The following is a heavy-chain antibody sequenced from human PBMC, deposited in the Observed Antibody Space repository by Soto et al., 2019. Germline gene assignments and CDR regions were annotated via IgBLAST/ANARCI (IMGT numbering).Heavy chain of an antibody. V-gene: IGHV2-5*02. J-gene: IGHJ6*02. D-gene: IGHD2-21*02. Sequence: QITLKESGPTLVKPTQTLTLTCTFSGFSLSTSGVGVGWIRQPPGKALEWLALIYWDDDKRYSPSRRSRLTINKDTSKTQVVLTITNMDPVDTATYYCIQSRCGGDCLQSYASHYYYGMDVWGQGTTVTVSS. CDR3: IQSRCGGDCLQSYASHYYYGMDV. CDR1: GFSLSTSGVG. CDR2: IYWDDDK.